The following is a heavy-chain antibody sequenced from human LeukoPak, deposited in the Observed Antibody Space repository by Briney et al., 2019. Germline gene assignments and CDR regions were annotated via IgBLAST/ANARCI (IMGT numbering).Heavy chain of an antibody. CDR3: ASPARGTSGIWDFDL. V-gene: IGHV1-46*01. CDR2: INPSGGST. J-gene: IGHJ2*01. CDR1: GSALSSYY. Sequence: ASVKVSCKASGSALSSYYMHWVRQAPGQGLEWMGIINPSGGSTSYAQKFQGRVTMTRDTSTSTVYMELSSLRSEDTAVYYCASPARGTSGIWDFDLWGRGTLVTVSS. D-gene: IGHD1-14*01.